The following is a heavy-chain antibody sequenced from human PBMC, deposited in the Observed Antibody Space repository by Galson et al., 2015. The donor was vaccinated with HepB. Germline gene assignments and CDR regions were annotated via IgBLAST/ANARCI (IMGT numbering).Heavy chain of an antibody. V-gene: IGHV1-24*01. CDR3: ATEEVVTGAIDY. J-gene: IGHJ4*02. D-gene: IGHD4-23*01. CDR2: FDPEDGET. Sequence: SVKVSCKASGGTFSSYAISWVRQAPGKGLEWMGGFDPEDGETIYAQKFQGRVTMTEDTSTDTAYMELSSLRSEDTAVYYCATEEVVTGAIDYWGQGTLVTVSS. CDR1: GGTFSSYA.